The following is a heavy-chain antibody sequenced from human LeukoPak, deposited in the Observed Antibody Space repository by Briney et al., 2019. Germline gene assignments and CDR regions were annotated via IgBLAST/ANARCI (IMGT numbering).Heavy chain of an antibody. Sequence: GGSLRLSCAASGFTFSNACMSWVRQAPGKGLEWVGRVKSKTEGGTTVYDASVRGRFTISRDDSKNTLYLQMNSLKTDDTAVYYCTTEVRDSSGYLYFVHWGQGTLVTVSS. CDR1: GFTFSNAC. D-gene: IGHD3-22*01. V-gene: IGHV3-15*01. CDR3: TTEVRDSSGYLYFVH. J-gene: IGHJ4*02. CDR2: VKSKTEGGTT.